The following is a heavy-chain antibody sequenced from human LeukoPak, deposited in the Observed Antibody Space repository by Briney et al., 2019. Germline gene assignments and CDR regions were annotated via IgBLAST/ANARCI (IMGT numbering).Heavy chain of an antibody. Sequence: PGGSLRLSCAASGFTSSSYAMHWVRQAPGKGLEWVAVISYDGSNKYYADSVKGRFTISRDNSKNTLYLQMNSLRAEDTAVYYCAREGIAAAFDYWGQGTLVTVSS. CDR1: GFTSSSYA. J-gene: IGHJ4*02. CDR2: ISYDGSNK. CDR3: AREGIAAAFDY. D-gene: IGHD6-13*01. V-gene: IGHV3-30-3*01.